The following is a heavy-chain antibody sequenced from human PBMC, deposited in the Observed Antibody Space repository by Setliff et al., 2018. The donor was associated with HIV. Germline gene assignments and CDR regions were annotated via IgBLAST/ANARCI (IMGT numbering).Heavy chain of an antibody. V-gene: IGHV1-24*01. CDR1: GYTLSKLS. D-gene: IGHD1-26*01. Sequence: ASVKVSCKVSGYTLSKLSMHWVRQAPEKGLEWMGGFDPELGETLFAQKFRGRLTMTEDTSTDTAYMEPTSLRSDDTAIYYCAIDNRGGVGTPYYFDYWGQGTLVTVSS. CDR2: FDPELGET. J-gene: IGHJ4*02. CDR3: AIDNRGGVGTPYYFDY.